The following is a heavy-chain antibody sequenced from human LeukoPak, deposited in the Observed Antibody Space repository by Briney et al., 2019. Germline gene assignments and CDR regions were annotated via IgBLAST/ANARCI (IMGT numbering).Heavy chain of an antibody. Sequence: GGSLRLSCAASGFTFSDYYMSWIRQAPGKGLEWVSYISSSSSYTNYADSAKGRFTISRDNAKNSLYLQMNSLRAEDTAVYYCARIGNDILTGYLSYYYGMDVWGKGTTVTVSS. D-gene: IGHD3-9*01. CDR3: ARIGNDILTGYLSYYYGMDV. CDR1: GFTFSDYY. J-gene: IGHJ6*04. V-gene: IGHV3-11*06. CDR2: ISSSSSYT.